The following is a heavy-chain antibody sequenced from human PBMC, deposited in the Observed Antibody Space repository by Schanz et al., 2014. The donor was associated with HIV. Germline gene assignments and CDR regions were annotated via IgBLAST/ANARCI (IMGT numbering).Heavy chain of an antibody. D-gene: IGHD4-17*01. V-gene: IGHV3-23*01. Sequence: EVQLLESGGGLVQPGGSRRLSCAASGFTFSNYAMSWVRQAPGKGLEWVSGISDTGVRTNYADSVKGRLTISRDNSENTLYLQMNSLRAEDTAVYYCAKSRGDSWPYGMDVWGQGTTVTVSS. J-gene: IGHJ6*02. CDR2: ISDTGVRT. CDR1: GFTFSNYA. CDR3: AKSRGDSWPYGMDV.